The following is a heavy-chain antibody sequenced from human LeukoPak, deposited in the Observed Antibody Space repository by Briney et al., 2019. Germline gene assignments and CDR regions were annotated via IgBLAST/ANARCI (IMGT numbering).Heavy chain of an antibody. J-gene: IGHJ4*02. CDR1: GGSLSSGW. CDR2: ISGSGGST. D-gene: IGHD3-10*01. CDR3: AKDRGSDY. Sequence: PSETLSLTCAVSGGSLSSGWWWSWVRSAPGMGLEWVSAISGSGGSTYYADSVKGRFTISRDNSKNTLYLQMNSLRAEDTAVYYCAKDRGSDYWGQGTLVTVSS. V-gene: IGHV3-23*01.